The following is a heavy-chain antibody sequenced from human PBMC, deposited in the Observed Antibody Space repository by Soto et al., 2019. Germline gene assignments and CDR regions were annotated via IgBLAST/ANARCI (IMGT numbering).Heavy chain of an antibody. CDR1: GFTFSSYS. CDR3: AREHKVGATTENDY. Sequence: GGSLRLSCAASGFTFSSYSMNWVRQAPGKGLEWVSSISSSSSYIYYADSVKGRFTISRDNAKNSLYLQMNSLRAEDTAVYYCAREHKVGATTENDYWGQGTLVTVSS. V-gene: IGHV3-21*01. J-gene: IGHJ4*02. D-gene: IGHD1-26*01. CDR2: ISSSSSYI.